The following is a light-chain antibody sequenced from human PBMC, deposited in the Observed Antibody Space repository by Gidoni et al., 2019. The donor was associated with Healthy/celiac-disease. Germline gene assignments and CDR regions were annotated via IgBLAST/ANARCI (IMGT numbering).Light chain of an antibody. V-gene: IGKV1-39*01. CDR1: QSISSY. J-gene: IGKJ4*01. Sequence: DIQMTQSPSSLSASVGDRVTITCRASQSISSYLNWYQQKPGKAPKRLIYAASSLQSGVPSRLSGSGSGTDFTLTISSLQPEDFATYYCQQSYSTPRLTFGGGTKVEIK. CDR2: AAS. CDR3: QQSYSTPRLT.